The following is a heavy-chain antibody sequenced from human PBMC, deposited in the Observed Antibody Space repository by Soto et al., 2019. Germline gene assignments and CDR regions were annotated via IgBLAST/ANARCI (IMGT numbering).Heavy chain of an antibody. CDR1: GFPFDDYG. J-gene: IGHJ5*02. CDR3: ANIVTTGS. Sequence: GGSLRLSCAASGFPFDDYGMTWVRQAPGKGLEWVSTISESGGSTYYADSVKGRFTISRDNSKNTLYLQMNSLTAEDTALYYCANIVTTGSWGRGTLLTVFS. CDR2: ISESGGST. V-gene: IGHV3-23*01. D-gene: IGHD4-17*01.